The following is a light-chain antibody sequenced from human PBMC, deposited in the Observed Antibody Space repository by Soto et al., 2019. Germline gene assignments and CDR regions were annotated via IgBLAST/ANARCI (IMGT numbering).Light chain of an antibody. CDR1: QSMSTY. CDR2: GAS. CDR3: QQYKHLPLT. J-gene: IGKJ4*01. Sequence: EIVMTQSPATLSFSPGERATLSCRASQSMSTYLAWYEHKPGQAPRLLIYGASTRATGIPARFSGSGSGTEFTLTSSSLKSEDFAMYYWQQYKHLPLTFGGGTKVEIK. V-gene: IGKV3-15*01.